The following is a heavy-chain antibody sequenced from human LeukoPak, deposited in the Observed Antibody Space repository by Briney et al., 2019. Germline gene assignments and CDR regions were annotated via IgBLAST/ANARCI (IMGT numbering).Heavy chain of an antibody. J-gene: IGHJ4*02. CDR1: GFTFSSYS. Sequence: GGSLRLSCAASGFTFSSYSMNWVRQAPGKGLEWVSSISSSSSYIYYADSVKGRFTISRDNAKNSLYLQMNSLRAEDTAVYYCASTDSSSYHDYWGQGTLVTVSS. CDR2: ISSSSSYI. D-gene: IGHD6-13*01. CDR3: ASTDSSSYHDY. V-gene: IGHV3-21*01.